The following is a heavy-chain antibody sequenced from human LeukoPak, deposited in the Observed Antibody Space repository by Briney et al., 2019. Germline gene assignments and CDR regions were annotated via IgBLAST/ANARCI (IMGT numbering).Heavy chain of an antibody. J-gene: IGHJ4*02. CDR1: GFTFNNYA. D-gene: IGHD2-15*01. Sequence: GGSLRLSCAASGFTFNNYAMSWVRQAPGKGLEWVSAMSGGGDTTYYADSVKGRFTISRDNSKNTLYLQMNSLRAEDTAVYYCARGYASLGYFDSWGQGTLVTVSS. CDR3: ARGYASLGYFDS. V-gene: IGHV3-23*01. CDR2: MSGGGDTT.